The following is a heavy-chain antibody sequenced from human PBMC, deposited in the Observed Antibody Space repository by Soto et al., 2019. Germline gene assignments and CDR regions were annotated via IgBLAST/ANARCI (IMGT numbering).Heavy chain of an antibody. J-gene: IGHJ4*02. Sequence: EVQLVESGGGLVQPGGSLRLSCAASGFTFSNYWMSWVRQAPGKGLEWVANIKQDGSEKYYVDSVKGRFTISRDNAKNSRYLQMNSLRAEDTAIYYCARETYGDPFDYWGQGTLVTVSS. CDR2: IKQDGSEK. CDR3: ARETYGDPFDY. CDR1: GFTFSNYW. V-gene: IGHV3-7*01. D-gene: IGHD4-17*01.